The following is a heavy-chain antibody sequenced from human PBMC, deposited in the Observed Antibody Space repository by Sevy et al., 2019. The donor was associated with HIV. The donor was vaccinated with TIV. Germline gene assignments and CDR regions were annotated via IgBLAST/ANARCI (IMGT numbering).Heavy chain of an antibody. CDR1: GGTFSSYA. CDR3: AREVRSGGSCGWGGDY. J-gene: IGHJ4*02. V-gene: IGHV1-69*13. Sequence: ASVKVSCKASGGTFSSYAINWVRQAPGQGLEWMGGIIPIFGTANYAQKFQGRVTITADESTSTAYMELSSLGSEATAVYYCAREVRSGGSCGWGGDYWGQGTLVTVSS. CDR2: IIPIFGTA. D-gene: IGHD2-15*01.